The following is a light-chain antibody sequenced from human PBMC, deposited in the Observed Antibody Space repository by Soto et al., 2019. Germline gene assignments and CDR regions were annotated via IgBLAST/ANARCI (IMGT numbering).Light chain of an antibody. CDR3: KQYETYSGT. CDR1: QRVSGW. J-gene: IGKJ1*01. V-gene: IGKV1-5*01. CDR2: DAS. Sequence: DIQMTQSPSTLSASVGDTVTVTCRASQRVSGWLAWYQQKPGEAPKLLIYDASALPRGVPSRFSGSGSGPNFTLTIASLQPDDFATYYCKQYETYSGTFGPGTKVDIK.